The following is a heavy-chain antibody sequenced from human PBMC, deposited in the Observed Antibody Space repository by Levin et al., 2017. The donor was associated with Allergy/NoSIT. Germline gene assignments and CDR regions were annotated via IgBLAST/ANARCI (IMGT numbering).Heavy chain of an antibody. CDR2: ISYDDSKI. D-gene: IGHD5-12*01. Sequence: GGSLRLSCAASGFTFSTYGMHWVRQAPGKGLEWLAFISYDDSKIHYADSVKGRFTISRENSKNTLYLQMDSLRGEDAAVYYCAKDRLVAADTDAFDVWGQGTMVTVSS. J-gene: IGHJ3*01. V-gene: IGHV3-30*18. CDR3: AKDRLVAADTDAFDV. CDR1: GFTFSTYG.